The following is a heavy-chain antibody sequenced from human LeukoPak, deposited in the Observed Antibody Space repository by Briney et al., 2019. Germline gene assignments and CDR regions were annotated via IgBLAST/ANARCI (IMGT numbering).Heavy chain of an antibody. CDR3: VRDLILVWTPGDDFDF. D-gene: IGHD3-16*01. CDR2: INEDATTI. CDR1: GFAFSAYW. J-gene: IGHJ4*02. Sequence: GGSLRLSCAAPGFAFSAYWMHWVGQAPGKGLEWVSRINEDATTITYADSVKGRFIISRDNSKKSLYLQMNNLRAEDTAVYYCVRDLILVWTPGDDFDFWGQGTLVIVSS. V-gene: IGHV3-74*01.